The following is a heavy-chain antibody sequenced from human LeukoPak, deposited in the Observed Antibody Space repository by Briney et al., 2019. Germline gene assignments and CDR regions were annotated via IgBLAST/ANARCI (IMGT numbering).Heavy chain of an antibody. CDR2: IYYSGST. J-gene: IGHJ4*02. Sequence: SETLSLTCTVSGGSISSSSYYWGWIRQPPGKGLEWIGSIYYSGSTYYNPSLKSRVTISVDTSKNQFSLKLSSVTAADTAVYYCARTAELIAAALIGYWGQGTLVTVSS. D-gene: IGHD6-13*01. CDR3: ARTAELIAAALIGY. CDR1: GGSISSSSYY. V-gene: IGHV4-39*07.